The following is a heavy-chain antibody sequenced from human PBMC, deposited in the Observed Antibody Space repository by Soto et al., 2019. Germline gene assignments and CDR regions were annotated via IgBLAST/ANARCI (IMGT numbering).Heavy chain of an antibody. V-gene: IGHV3-30*18. J-gene: IGHJ4*02. CDR2: ISFEESNE. CDR1: GFTFSNYG. Sequence: GGSLRLSCAASGFTFSNYGMHWVRQAPGKGLEWVAVISFEESNEFYADSVKGRFTVSRDNSKNTLYLQMNSLRTEDTAVYYCAKDLEEYNYEYKFESCGQGTLVTSPQ. D-gene: IGHD1-1*01. CDR3: AKDLEEYNYEYKFES.